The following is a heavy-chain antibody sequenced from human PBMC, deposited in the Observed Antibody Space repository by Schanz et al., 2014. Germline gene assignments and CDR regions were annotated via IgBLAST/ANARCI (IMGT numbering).Heavy chain of an antibody. CDR3: ARDRDQWDGNFCDF. Sequence: QVQLVQSGAEVKKPGASVKVSCKASGYTFTSSGFSWVRQAPGQGLEWMGWINGYNAHTNYAQKFQGRVTMTTDTSTSIVYMELRSLRSDDTAVYYCARDRDQWDGNFCDFWGQGTLVTVSS. J-gene: IGHJ4*02. CDR2: INGYNAHT. V-gene: IGHV1-18*01. CDR1: GYTFTSSG. D-gene: IGHD1-26*01.